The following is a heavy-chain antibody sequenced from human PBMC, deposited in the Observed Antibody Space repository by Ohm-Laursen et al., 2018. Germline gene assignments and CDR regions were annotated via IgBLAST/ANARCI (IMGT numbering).Heavy chain of an antibody. Sequence: SLRLSCAASGFTFSDYYMSWIRQAPGKGLEWVSYISSSGSTIYYADSVKGRFTISRDNAKNPLYLQMNSLRAEDTAVYYCARDQTSGSFDYWGQGTLVTVSS. D-gene: IGHD1-26*01. CDR3: ARDQTSGSFDY. V-gene: IGHV3-11*01. CDR1: GFTFSDYY. CDR2: ISSSGSTI. J-gene: IGHJ4*02.